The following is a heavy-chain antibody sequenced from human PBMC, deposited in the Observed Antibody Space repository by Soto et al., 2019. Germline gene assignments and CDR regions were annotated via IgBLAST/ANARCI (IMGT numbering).Heavy chain of an antibody. J-gene: IGHJ4*02. V-gene: IGHV3-23*01. Sequence: PGGPMRLSCAAAGFTISSYAMSWVRQAPGKGLEWVSAISGSGGSTYYADSVKGRFTISRDNSKNTLYLQMNSLRAEDTAVYYCAKESGGAAIFDYWGQGTLVTVSS. CDR1: GFTISSYA. D-gene: IGHD2-2*01. CDR2: ISGSGGST. CDR3: AKESGGAAIFDY.